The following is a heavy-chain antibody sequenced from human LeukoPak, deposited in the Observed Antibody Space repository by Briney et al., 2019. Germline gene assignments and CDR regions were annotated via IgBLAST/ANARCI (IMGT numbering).Heavy chain of an antibody. D-gene: IGHD6-13*01. Sequence: SETLSLTCTVSGGSISSSSYYWSWIRQPPGKGLEWIGYIYYSGSTNYNPSLKSRVTISVDTSKNQFSLKLSSVTAADTAVYYCARGRFGSSWYYYYYMDVWGKGTTVTISS. CDR2: IYYSGST. V-gene: IGHV4-61*01. CDR3: ARGRFGSSWYYYYYMDV. CDR1: GGSISSSSYY. J-gene: IGHJ6*03.